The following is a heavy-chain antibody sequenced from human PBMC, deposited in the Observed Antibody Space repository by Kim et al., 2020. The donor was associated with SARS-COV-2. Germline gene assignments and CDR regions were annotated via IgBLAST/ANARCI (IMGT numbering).Heavy chain of an antibody. V-gene: IGHV4-39*01. CDR2: IYYSGST. D-gene: IGHD2-15*01. CDR3: ARHSSPWLVKLYYFDY. Sequence: LETLSLTCTVSGGSISSSSYYWGWIRQPPGKGLEWIGSIYYSGSTYYNPSLKSRVTISVDTSKNQFSLKLSSVTAADTAVYYCARHSSPWLVKLYYFDYWGQGTLVTVSS. CDR1: GGSISSSSYY. J-gene: IGHJ4*02.